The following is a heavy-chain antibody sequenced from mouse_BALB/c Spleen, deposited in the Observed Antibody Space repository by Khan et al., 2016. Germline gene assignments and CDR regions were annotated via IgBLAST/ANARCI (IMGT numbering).Heavy chain of an antibody. V-gene: IGHV14-1*02. J-gene: IGHJ3*01. CDR3: AGENSSPTRHGFTY. D-gene: IGHD2-12*01. CDR2: IDPENGHT. CDR1: GFNIKDYY. Sequence: EVQLQEPGAELVRPGALVKLSCKASGFNIKDYYLHWVKQRPKQGLEWVGWIDPENGHTIYDPKFQGKASMTADTSSNTAYLQRSSLTSEDTAVYNCAGENSSPTRHGFTYWGRGTLITVSA.